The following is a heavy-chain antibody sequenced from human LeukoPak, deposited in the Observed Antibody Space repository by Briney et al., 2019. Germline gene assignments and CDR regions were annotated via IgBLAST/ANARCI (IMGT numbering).Heavy chain of an antibody. CDR3: ARHTTSGWYQVVY. V-gene: IGHV4-59*01. CDR1: GGSXXNYF. CDR2: ISYSGST. Sequence: LSLTXXVSGGSXXNYFWSWIRQPPGKGLEWIGYISYSGSTDNHNPSLKSRVTISVDTSKNQFSLKLSSVTAADTAVYYCARHTTSGWYQVVYWGQGTLVTVSS. D-gene: IGHD6-19*01. J-gene: IGHJ4*02.